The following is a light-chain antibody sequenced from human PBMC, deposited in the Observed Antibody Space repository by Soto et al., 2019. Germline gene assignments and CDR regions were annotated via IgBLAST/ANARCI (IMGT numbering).Light chain of an antibody. Sequence: DIQLTQSPSFLSASVGDRVTITCRASQGLSSDLAWYQQTPGKAPKLLIYAASTLQSGVPSRFSGSGSGTEFTPTISSLQPEDFATYYCQQLNSYPITFGQGTRLAIK. CDR3: QQLNSYPIT. CDR2: AAS. V-gene: IGKV1-9*01. CDR1: QGLSSD. J-gene: IGKJ5*01.